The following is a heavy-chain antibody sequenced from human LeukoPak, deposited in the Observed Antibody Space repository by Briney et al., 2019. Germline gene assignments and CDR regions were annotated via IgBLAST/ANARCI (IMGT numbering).Heavy chain of an antibody. D-gene: IGHD1-1*01. CDR1: GGAISSYS. V-gene: IGHV4-4*07. Sequence: SETLSLTCTVSGGAISSYSWSWIRQPPGKGLEWIGRIYTSGSTNYNPSLKSRVTMSVDTSKNQFSLKLSSVTAADTAVYYCAREIGGYNWNGGQFDYWGQETLVSVSS. CDR2: IYTSGST. CDR3: AREIGGYNWNGGQFDY. J-gene: IGHJ4*02.